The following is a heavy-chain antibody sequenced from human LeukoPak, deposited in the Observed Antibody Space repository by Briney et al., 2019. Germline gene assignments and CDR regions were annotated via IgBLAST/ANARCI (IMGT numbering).Heavy chain of an antibody. Sequence: ASVKVSCKASGYTFTSYGISWVRQAPGQGLEWMGWISTYNGSTNYAQKIQGRVTMTTDTSTSTAYMELRSLRSDDTAVYYCARGSDFYGSGSSPVFDYWGQGTLVTVSS. D-gene: IGHD3-10*01. CDR2: ISTYNGST. CDR1: GYTFTSYG. CDR3: ARGSDFYGSGSSPVFDY. J-gene: IGHJ4*02. V-gene: IGHV1-18*01.